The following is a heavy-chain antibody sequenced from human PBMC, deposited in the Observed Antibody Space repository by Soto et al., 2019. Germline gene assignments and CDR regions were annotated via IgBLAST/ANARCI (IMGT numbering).Heavy chain of an antibody. D-gene: IGHD5-18*01. CDR3: ARSGYSYGPNPLLY. CDR1: GGSFSGYY. CDR2: INHSGST. J-gene: IGHJ4*02. V-gene: IGHV4-34*01. Sequence: PSETLSLTCAVYGGSFSGYYWSWIRQPPGKGLEWIGEINHSGSTNYNPSLKSRVTISVDTSKNQFSLKLSSVTAADTAAYYCARSGYSYGPNPLLYWGQGTLVTVS.